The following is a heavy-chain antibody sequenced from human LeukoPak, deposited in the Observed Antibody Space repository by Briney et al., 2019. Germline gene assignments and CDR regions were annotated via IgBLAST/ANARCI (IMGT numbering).Heavy chain of an antibody. CDR1: GFTFDDYA. J-gene: IGHJ5*02. CDR2: ISWNSGSI. Sequence: GRSLRLSCAASGFTFDDYAMHWVRHAPGKGLEWVSGISWNSGSIIYADSVKGRFTISRDNAKTSLYLQMNSLRAEDTALYYCAKAGTLGYCSSTSCPFDPWGQGTLVTVSS. V-gene: IGHV3-9*01. D-gene: IGHD2-2*01. CDR3: AKAGTLGYCSSTSCPFDP.